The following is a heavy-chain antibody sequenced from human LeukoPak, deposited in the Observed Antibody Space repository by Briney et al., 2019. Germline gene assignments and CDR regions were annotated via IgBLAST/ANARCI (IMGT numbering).Heavy chain of an antibody. J-gene: IGHJ6*03. CDR1: GGSISSGSYY. Sequence: PSQTLSLTCTVSGGSISSGSYYWSWIRQPAGKRLEWIGRIYTSGSTNYNPSLKSRVTISVDTSKNQFSLKLSSVTAADTAVYYCARVIAARPDYYYMDVWGKGTTVTVS. CDR3: ARVIAARPDYYYMDV. CDR2: IYTSGST. D-gene: IGHD6-6*01. V-gene: IGHV4-61*02.